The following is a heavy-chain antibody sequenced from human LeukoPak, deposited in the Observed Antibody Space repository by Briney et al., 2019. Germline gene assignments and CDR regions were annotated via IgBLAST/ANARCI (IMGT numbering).Heavy chain of an antibody. CDR2: ISGSGGST. D-gene: IGHD3-9*01. V-gene: IGHV3-23*01. CDR3: ARSYYDILTGPDYAFDI. CDR1: GFTFYSYA. J-gene: IGHJ3*02. Sequence: PGGSLRLSCAASGFTFYSYAMNWVRQAPGKGLEWVSTISGSGGSTYYADSVKGRFTISRDNAKNSLYLQMNSLRAEDTAVYYCARSYYDILTGPDYAFDIWGQGTMVTVSS.